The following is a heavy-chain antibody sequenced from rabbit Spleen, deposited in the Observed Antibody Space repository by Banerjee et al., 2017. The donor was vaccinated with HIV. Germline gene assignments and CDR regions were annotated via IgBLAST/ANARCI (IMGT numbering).Heavy chain of an antibody. CDR3: ARDLAGVIGWHFNL. J-gene: IGHJ4*01. Sequence: QSLEESGGDLGKPGASLTLTCTASGFSFSSRYYLCWVRQAPGKGLEWIACIYSGSSADTYYASWAKGRFTISKTSSTTVTLQMTSLTAADTATYFCARDLAGVIGWHFNLWGPGTLVTVS. V-gene: IGHV1S40*01. D-gene: IGHD4-1*01. CDR2: IYSGSSADT. CDR1: GFSFSSRYY.